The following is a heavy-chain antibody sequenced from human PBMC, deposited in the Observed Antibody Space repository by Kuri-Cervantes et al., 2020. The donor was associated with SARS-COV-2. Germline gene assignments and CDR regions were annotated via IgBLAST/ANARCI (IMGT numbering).Heavy chain of an antibody. J-gene: IGHJ3*02. V-gene: IGHV3-73*01. CDR1: GFLFSASA. Sequence: GGSLRPSCEVSGFLFSASAIHWVRQGSGKGLEWVGRVRGKANNYATAYAASVKGRFTISRDDSKNMAYLQMNSLKTEDTAVYYCATTDYDSSGSTFDIWGQGTMVTVSS. D-gene: IGHD3-22*01. CDR3: ATTDYDSSGSTFDI. CDR2: VRGKANNYAT.